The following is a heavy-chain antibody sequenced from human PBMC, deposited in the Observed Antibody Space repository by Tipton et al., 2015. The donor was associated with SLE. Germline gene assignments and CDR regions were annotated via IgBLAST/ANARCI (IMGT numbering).Heavy chain of an antibody. J-gene: IGHJ6*03. V-gene: IGHV4-61*01. CDR2: IYYSGST. Sequence: TLSLTCTVSDGSIRSTNYYWGWIRQPPGKGLEWIGYIYYSGSTNYNPSLKSRVTISVDTSKNQFSLKLSSVTAADTAVYYCARDLRSGGYYYYYYMDVWGKGTTVTVSS. CDR1: DGSIRSTNYY. D-gene: IGHD1-14*01. CDR3: ARDLRSGGYYYYYYMDV.